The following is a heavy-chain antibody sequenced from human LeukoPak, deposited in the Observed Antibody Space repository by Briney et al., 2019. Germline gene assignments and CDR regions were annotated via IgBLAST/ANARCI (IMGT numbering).Heavy chain of an antibody. V-gene: IGHV4-39*01. CDR2: IYYSGST. CDR1: GGSISSTSYY. CDR3: AKAGVRYFDSSGLYAFDF. J-gene: IGHJ3*01. D-gene: IGHD3-22*01. Sequence: SETLSLSCAVSGGSISSTSYYWAWIRQPPGKGLEWIVTIYYSGSTYHNPSLKSRVTLSVDTSRNQFSLRLSSVDAADTAVYYCAKAGVRYFDSSGLYAFDFWGQGTTVTVSS.